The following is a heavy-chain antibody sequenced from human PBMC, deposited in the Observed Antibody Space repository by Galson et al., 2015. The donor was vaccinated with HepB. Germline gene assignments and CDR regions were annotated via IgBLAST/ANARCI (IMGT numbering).Heavy chain of an antibody. V-gene: IGHV5-51*03. CDR3: ARRIAAAGTRGGFDP. D-gene: IGHD6-13*01. Sequence: QSGAEVKKPGESLKISCKGSGYSFTSYWIGWVRQMPGKGLEWMGIIYPGDSDTRYSPSFQGQVTISADKSISTAYLQWSSLKASDTAMYYCARRIAAAGTRGGFDPWGQGTLVTVSS. J-gene: IGHJ5*02. CDR1: GYSFTSYW. CDR2: IYPGDSDT.